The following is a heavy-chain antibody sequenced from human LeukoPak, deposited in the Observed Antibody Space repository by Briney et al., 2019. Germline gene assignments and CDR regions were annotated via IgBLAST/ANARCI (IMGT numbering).Heavy chain of an antibody. CDR1: GGSISSSY. CDR2: IYYSGST. D-gene: IGHD5-18*01. J-gene: IGHJ2*01. Sequence: SETLSLTSSVSGGSISSSYWSCMRQSPGEGLQWIVYIYYSGSTYYNPSLKCRVTMSIDLSKNQYSLKLRSVTAADSAVFYCGWSTYSYGPFDLWGRGTPVTVSS. CDR3: GWSTYSYGPFDL. V-gene: IGHV4-59*08.